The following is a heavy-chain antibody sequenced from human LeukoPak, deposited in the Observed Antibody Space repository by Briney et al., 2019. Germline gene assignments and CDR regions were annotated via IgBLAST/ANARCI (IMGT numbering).Heavy chain of an antibody. J-gene: IGHJ5*02. Sequence: ASVKVSCKASGYTFTDYYMHWVRQAPGQGLEWMGWINPDSGGTNYAQKFQDRVTMTRDTSISTAYMELSRLISDDTAVYYCARDFYASGGFSVNWFDPWGQGTVVTVSS. CDR1: GYTFTDYY. D-gene: IGHD3-10*01. CDR2: INPDSGGT. CDR3: ARDFYASGGFSVNWFDP. V-gene: IGHV1-2*02.